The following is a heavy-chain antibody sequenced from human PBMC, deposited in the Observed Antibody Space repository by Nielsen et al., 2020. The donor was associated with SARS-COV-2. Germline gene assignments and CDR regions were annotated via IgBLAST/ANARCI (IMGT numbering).Heavy chain of an antibody. J-gene: IGHJ5*02. CDR2: IWYDGSNK. CDR1: GFTFSSYG. D-gene: IGHD6-13*01. CDR3: ARAAAAGTDWFDP. V-gene: IGHV3-33*01. Sequence: GGSLRLSCAASGFTFSSYGMHWVRQAPGKGLEWVAVIWYDGSNKYYADSVKGRFTISRDNSKNTLYLQMNSLGAEDTAVYYCARAAAAGTDWFDPWGQGTLVTVSS.